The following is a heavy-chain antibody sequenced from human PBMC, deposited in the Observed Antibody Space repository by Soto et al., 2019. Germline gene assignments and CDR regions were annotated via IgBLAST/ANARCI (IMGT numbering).Heavy chain of an antibody. J-gene: IGHJ5*02. CDR2: IFSNDEK. CDR3: ASTYSTSWYWFDP. CDR1: GFSLSNAGLG. D-gene: IGHD6-13*01. V-gene: IGHV2-26*01. Sequence: ESGPTLVNPTETLTLTCTVSGFSLSNAGLGVSWIRQPPGKALEWLAHIFSNDEKSYSTSLKSRLTISKDTSKSQVVLTMTNMDPVDTATYYWASTYSTSWYWFDPWGQGTLVTVSS.